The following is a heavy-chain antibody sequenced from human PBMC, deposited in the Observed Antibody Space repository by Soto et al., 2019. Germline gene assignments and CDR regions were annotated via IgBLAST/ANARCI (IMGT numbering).Heavy chain of an antibody. CDR1: GDSVRGDRFY. V-gene: IGHV4-39*01. CDR3: SRYSYYHHNSGFHDS. J-gene: IGHJ4*02. Sequence: HLRLQESGPRLLRPSETLSLTCSVSGDSVRGDRFYWGWVRQPPGKGLEWIGSVSSSGIPYNNLSLKSRTTMSIDTSRTQFSLKLHSVTAADTAIYFCSRYSYYHHNSGFHDSWGQGILVTVSS. CDR2: VSSSGIP. D-gene: IGHD3-22*01.